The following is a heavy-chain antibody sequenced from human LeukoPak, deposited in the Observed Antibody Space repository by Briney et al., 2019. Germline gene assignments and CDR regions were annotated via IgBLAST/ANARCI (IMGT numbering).Heavy chain of an antibody. Sequence: GGSLRLSCVASGFTFSDYYMSWIRQAPGKGLEWLPYINIAGSNTHYADSVMGRFTVSRDNAKKSLYLQMNNLRAEDTAVYYCATDGAGFDTWGQGVLVTVSS. CDR1: GFTFSDYY. V-gene: IGHV3-11*01. CDR2: INIAGSNT. CDR3: ATDGAGFDT. J-gene: IGHJ5*02.